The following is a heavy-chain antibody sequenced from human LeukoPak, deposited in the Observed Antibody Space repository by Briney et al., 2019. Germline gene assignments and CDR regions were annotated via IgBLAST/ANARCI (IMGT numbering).Heavy chain of an antibody. V-gene: IGHV3-48*03. CDR3: ASLYYGSGSLGGNY. D-gene: IGHD3-10*01. J-gene: IGHJ4*02. CDR2: ISSSGSTI. Sequence: GGSLRLSCAASGFTFSSYEMNWVRQAPGKGLEWVSYISSSGSTIYYADSVKGRFTISRDNAKNSLYLQMNSLRAEDTAVYYCASLYYGSGSLGGNYWGQGTLVTVSS. CDR1: GFTFSSYE.